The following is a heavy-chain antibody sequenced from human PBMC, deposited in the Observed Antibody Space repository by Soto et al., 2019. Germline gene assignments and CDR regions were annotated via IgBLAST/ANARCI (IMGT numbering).Heavy chain of an antibody. J-gene: IGHJ5*02. CDR2: ISAYNGNT. CDR3: ARVQDIVVVVAAYNWFDP. Sequence: ASVKVSCKASGYTFTSYGISWVRQAPGQGLEWMGWISAYNGNTNYAQKLQGRVTMTTDTSTSTAYMELRSLRSDDTAVYYCARVQDIVVVVAAYNWFDPWGQGTLVTVSS. V-gene: IGHV1-18*04. CDR1: GYTFTSYG. D-gene: IGHD2-15*01.